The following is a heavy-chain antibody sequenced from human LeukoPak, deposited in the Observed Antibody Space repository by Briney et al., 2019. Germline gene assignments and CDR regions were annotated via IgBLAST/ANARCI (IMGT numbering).Heavy chain of an antibody. V-gene: IGHV4-39*01. D-gene: IGHD3-10*01. Sequence: PSETLSLTCTVSGGSISSISYYWGWIRQPPGKGLEWIGGIYYTGNTYCNPSLKSRVTISVDTSKNQFSLKLSSVTAADTAVYYCARGFGPLIYWSQGTLVTVSS. CDR1: GGSISSISYY. CDR3: ARGFGPLIY. CDR2: IYYTGNT. J-gene: IGHJ4*02.